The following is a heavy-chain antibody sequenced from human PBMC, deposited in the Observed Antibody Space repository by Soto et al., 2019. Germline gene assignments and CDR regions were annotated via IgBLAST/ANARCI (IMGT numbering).Heavy chain of an antibody. D-gene: IGHD3-10*01. CDR1: GGTFSRYA. CDR2: IIPIFGTA. V-gene: IGHV1-69*12. Sequence: QVQLVQSGAEVKKPGSSVKVSCKASGGTFSRYAISWVRQAPGQGLEWMGGIIPIFGTANYAQKFQGRVTITADESTSTAYMELSSLRSEDTAVYYCARVDKFGELLSLDYWGQGTLVTVSS. CDR3: ARVDKFGELLSLDY. J-gene: IGHJ4*02.